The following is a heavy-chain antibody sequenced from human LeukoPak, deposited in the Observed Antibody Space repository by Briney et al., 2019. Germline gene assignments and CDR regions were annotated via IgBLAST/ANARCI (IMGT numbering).Heavy chain of an antibody. D-gene: IGHD5-18*01. J-gene: IGHJ4*02. V-gene: IGHV4-30-2*01. CDR1: GGSISSGGYS. CDR2: IYHSGST. CDR3: ARVIRGYSYGYGDYFDY. Sequence: PSETLSLTCAVSGGSISSGGYSWSWIRQPPGKGLEWIGYIYHSGSTYYNPSLKSRVTISVDRSKNQFSLKLSSVTAADTAVYYCARVIRGYSYGYGDYFDYWGQGTLVTVSS.